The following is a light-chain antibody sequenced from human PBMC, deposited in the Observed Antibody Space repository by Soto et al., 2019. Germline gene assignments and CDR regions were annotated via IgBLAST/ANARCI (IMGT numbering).Light chain of an antibody. CDR2: DVY. V-gene: IGLV2-14*03. J-gene: IGLJ1*01. CDR1: SSDIGRYDY. CDR3: SSYTSSNSLV. Sequence: QSVLTQPASVSGSPGQSITISCTGTSSDIGRYDYVSWYQQHPGEAPKFIIYDVYSRPSGVSNRFSGSKSGNTASLTISGLQPEDEADYFCSSYTSSNSLVFGPGTKVTVL.